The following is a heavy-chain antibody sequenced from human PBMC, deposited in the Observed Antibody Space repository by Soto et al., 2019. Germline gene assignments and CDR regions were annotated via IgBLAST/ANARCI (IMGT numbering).Heavy chain of an antibody. D-gene: IGHD1-1*01. CDR3: ARDGERDTGLNFYYYLHGMDA. Sequence: ASVKVSCKASGYTFTTYGISWVRQAPGQGLEWMGWISPYNGTTKYAEKFQGEMTMTTDTATSTAYMDLRRLRSDDTAVYYCARDGERDTGLNFYYYLHGMDAWG. V-gene: IGHV1-18*04. CDR1: GYTFTTYG. J-gene: IGHJ6*02. CDR2: ISPYNGTT.